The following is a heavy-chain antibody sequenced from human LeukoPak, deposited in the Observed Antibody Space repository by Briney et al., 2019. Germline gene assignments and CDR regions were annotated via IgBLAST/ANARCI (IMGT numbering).Heavy chain of an antibody. V-gene: IGHV3-21*04. CDR1: GFTFSSYS. J-gene: IGHJ4*02. Sequence: GGSLRLSCAASGFTFSSYSMNWVRQAPGKGLEWVSSISSSSYIYYADSVKGRFTISRDNAKNSLYLQMNSLRAEDTAVYYCAKEDSSGWYARYWGQGTLVTVSS. D-gene: IGHD6-19*01. CDR3: AKEDSSGWYARY. CDR2: ISSSSYI.